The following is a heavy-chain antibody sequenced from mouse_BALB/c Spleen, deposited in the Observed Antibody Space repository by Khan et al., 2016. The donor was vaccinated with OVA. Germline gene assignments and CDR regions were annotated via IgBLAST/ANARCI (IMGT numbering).Heavy chain of an antibody. CDR1: GFSLTNYS. CDR3: ARRGYDYGRGALFAY. V-gene: IGHV2-2*02. Sequence: QVQLQQSGPGLVQPSQSLSITCTVSGFSLTNYSVHWVRQYPGKGLEWLGVIWSAGSTDYNAALISRLTTRKDNSRSQASLKMNSLQPNDTAIYYCARRGYDYGRGALFAYWGQGTLVTVSA. CDR2: IWSAGST. D-gene: IGHD2-4*01. J-gene: IGHJ3*01.